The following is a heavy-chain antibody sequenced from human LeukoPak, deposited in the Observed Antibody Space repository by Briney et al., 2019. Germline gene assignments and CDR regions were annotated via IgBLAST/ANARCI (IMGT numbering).Heavy chain of an antibody. CDR2: ISSSSSTI. V-gene: IGHV3-48*02. D-gene: IGHD3-22*01. Sequence: PGGSLRLSCAASGFTFNSYAMSWVRQAPGKGLEWVSYISSSSSTIYYADSVKGRFTISRDNAKNSLYLQMNSLRDEDTAVYYCARGYYYDSSGYGYWGQGTLVTVSS. CDR3: ARGYYYDSSGYGY. J-gene: IGHJ4*02. CDR1: GFTFNSYA.